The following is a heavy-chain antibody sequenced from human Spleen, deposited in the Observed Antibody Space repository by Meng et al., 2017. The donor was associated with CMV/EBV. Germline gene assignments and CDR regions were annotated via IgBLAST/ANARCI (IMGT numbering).Heavy chain of an antibody. CDR3: ARAGQQLVSSSWFDP. D-gene: IGHD6-13*01. V-gene: IGHV4-30-4*08. Sequence: SETLSLTCTVSGGSIGSGDYYWSWIRQPPGRGLEWIGYISYSGNSYYYPSLKSRLTISVDTSKNQFSLKLSSVTAADTAVYYCARAGQQLVSSSWFDPWGQGTLVTVSS. CDR1: GGSIGSGDYY. CDR2: ISYSGNS. J-gene: IGHJ5*02.